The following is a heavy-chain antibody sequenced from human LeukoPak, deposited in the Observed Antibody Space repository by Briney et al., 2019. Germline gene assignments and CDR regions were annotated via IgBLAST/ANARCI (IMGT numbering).Heavy chain of an antibody. CDR1: GYTFTSYW. J-gene: IGHJ4*02. D-gene: IGHD6-13*01. CDR3: ARHNSSWYFDY. V-gene: IGHV5-51*01. CDR2: IYPGDSDT. Sequence: ASVKVSCKASGYTFTSYWIGWVRQMPGKGLEWMGIIYPGDSDTRYSPSFQGQVTISADKSISTAYLQWSSLKASDTAMYYCARHNSSWYFDYWGQGTLVTVSS.